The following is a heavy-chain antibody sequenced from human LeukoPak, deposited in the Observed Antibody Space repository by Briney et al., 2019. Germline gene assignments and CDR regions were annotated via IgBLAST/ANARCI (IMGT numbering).Heavy chain of an antibody. Sequence: ASVKVSRKASGYTFISNDVHWVRQATGQGLEWMGWMNPENGNTGYAQKFQGRVTMTRNTSISTAYMELSSLGSEDTAVYYCARRYSGGWTDYWGQGTLVTVSS. CDR3: ARRYSGGWTDY. V-gene: IGHV1-8*01. CDR1: GYTFISND. D-gene: IGHD6-19*01. CDR2: MNPENGNT. J-gene: IGHJ4*02.